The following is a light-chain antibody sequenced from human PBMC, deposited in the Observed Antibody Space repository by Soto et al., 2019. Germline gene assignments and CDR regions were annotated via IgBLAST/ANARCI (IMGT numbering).Light chain of an antibody. J-gene: IGKJ2*01. CDR1: QSLLDSDDGNTY. CDR3: IQRRHYPYT. CDR2: MVS. V-gene: IGKV2-40*01. Sequence: DVVVTQTPLSLPVTPGEPASISCRSSQSLLDSDDGNTYLDWYLHKPGQSPQLLIYMVSYRASGVPDRFSGSGSGTDFTLKISRVEAGDVGVYYCIQRRHYPYTFGRGTKLDIK.